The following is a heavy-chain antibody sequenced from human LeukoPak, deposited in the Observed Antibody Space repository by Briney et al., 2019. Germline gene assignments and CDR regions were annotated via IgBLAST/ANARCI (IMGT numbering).Heavy chain of an antibody. CDR3: STDYYGSGRPGFGY. Sequence: GGSLRLSCAASGFTFSKAWMNWVRQAPGKGLEWVGRIKSKTEGGTIDHAAPVKGRFTISRDDSKNMMYLQMNSLKTEDTAVYYCSTDYYGSGRPGFGYWGQGSLVTVSS. V-gene: IGHV3-15*07. CDR1: GFTFSKAW. D-gene: IGHD3-10*01. CDR2: IKSKTEGGTI. J-gene: IGHJ4*02.